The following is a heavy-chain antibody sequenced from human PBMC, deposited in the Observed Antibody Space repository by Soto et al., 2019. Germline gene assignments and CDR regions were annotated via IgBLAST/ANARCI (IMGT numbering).Heavy chain of an antibody. V-gene: IGHV4-4*01. CDR3: AREELGYCRGGSCYCFGY. CDR2: LYHSGST. J-gene: IGHJ4*01. Sequence: QVQLQESGPGLVKPSGTLSLTCAVSGGSISSTNWWSWVRQPPGKGLGWIGELYHSGSTNYNPSLKSRVTRAVDKPKNQCSLMLRSVTAADTAVYCCAREELGYCRGGSCYCFGYWGQGNLVT. D-gene: IGHD2-15*01. CDR1: GGSISSTNW.